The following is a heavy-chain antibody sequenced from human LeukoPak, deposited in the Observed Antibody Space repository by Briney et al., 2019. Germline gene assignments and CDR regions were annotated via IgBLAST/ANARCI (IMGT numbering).Heavy chain of an antibody. D-gene: IGHD5-24*01. CDR2: ISSNSAYI. CDR1: GFTFSDYS. J-gene: IGHJ4*02. CDR3: ARCRDGIVFDY. Sequence: GGSLRLSCVASGFTFSDYSMNWVRQAPGKGLEWVSSISSNSAYIYYVDSLRGRFTISRDNSKNTLYLQMNSLRAEDTAVYYCARCRDGIVFDYWGQGALVTVSS. V-gene: IGHV3-21*04.